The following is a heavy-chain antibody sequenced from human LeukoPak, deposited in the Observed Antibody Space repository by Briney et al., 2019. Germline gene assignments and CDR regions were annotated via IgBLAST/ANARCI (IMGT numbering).Heavy chain of an antibody. D-gene: IGHD6-19*01. V-gene: IGHV3-21*01. J-gene: IGHJ4*02. Sequence: PGGSLRLSCVASGFTYISYSMNWVGQAPGRGLEWVSYISSSNSYIYNAVSVKGRFTIARYNAKNSLSLQMNSLRAEDTAVYYCARDQGLLVVAGRFGYWGEGNLVTVSS. CDR2: ISSSNSYI. CDR3: ARDQGLLVVAGRFGY. CDR1: GFTYISYS.